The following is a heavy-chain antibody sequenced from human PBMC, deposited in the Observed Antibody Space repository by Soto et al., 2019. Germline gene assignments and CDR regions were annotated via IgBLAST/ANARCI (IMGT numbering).Heavy chain of an antibody. J-gene: IGHJ6*02. CDR2: ISGSGGST. D-gene: IGHD1-26*01. CDR1: GFTFSSYT. V-gene: IGHV3-23*01. CDR3: ATHHYRYYYYGMDV. Sequence: GGSLRLSCAASGFTFSSYTMSWVRQAPGKGLEWVSAISGSGGSTYYADSVKGRFTISRDNSKNTLYLQMNSLRAEDTAVYYCATHHYRYYYYGMDVWGQGTTVTVSS.